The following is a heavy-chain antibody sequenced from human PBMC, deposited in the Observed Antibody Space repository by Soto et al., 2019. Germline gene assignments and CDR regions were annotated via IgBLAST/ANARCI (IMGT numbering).Heavy chain of an antibody. CDR3: ARVDFWSGYYSETPMDV. CDR1: GGSFSGYY. CDR2: INHSGST. J-gene: IGHJ6*03. Sequence: SETLSLTCAVYGGSFSGYYWSWIRQPPGKGLEWIGEINHSGSTNYNPSLKSRVTISVDTSKNQFSLKLSSVTAADTAVYYCARVDFWSGYYSETPMDVWGKGTTVTVSS. V-gene: IGHV4-34*01. D-gene: IGHD3-3*01.